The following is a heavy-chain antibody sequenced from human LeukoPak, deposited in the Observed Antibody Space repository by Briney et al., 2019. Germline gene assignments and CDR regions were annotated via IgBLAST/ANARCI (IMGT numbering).Heavy chain of an antibody. V-gene: IGHV3-30*03. J-gene: IGHJ4*02. CDR2: ISYDGSNK. Sequence: GRSLRLSCAASGFTFSSYGMHWVRQAPGKGLEWVAVISYDGSNKYADSVKGRFTISRDNSKNTLYLQMNSLRAEDMAVYYCARAGRQWVVWYFDYWSQGTLVSVSS. CDR3: ARAGRQWVVWYFDY. CDR1: GFTFSSYG. D-gene: IGHD6-19*01.